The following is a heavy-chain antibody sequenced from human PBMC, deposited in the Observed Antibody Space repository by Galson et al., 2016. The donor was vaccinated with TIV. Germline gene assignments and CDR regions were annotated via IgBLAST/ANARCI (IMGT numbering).Heavy chain of an antibody. CDR2: IYHTGST. J-gene: IGHJ6*02. CDR1: GYSISSGYY. CDR3: ARACTSPTCHIYYYCMDV. V-gene: IGHV4-38-2*02. Sequence: TLSLTCTVSGYSISSGYYWGWIRQPPGKGLEWIGNIYHTGSTYSNPSLRSRLTMSVDTSKNQFSLILNSVTAADTAVYYCARACTSPTCHIYYYCMDVWGQGTTVTVSS. D-gene: IGHD2-2*02.